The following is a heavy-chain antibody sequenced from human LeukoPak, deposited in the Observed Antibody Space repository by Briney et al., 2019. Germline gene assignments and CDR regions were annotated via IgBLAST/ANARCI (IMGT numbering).Heavy chain of an antibody. CDR3: ARRTQYSSSWYFDY. CDR1: GGSISSYY. V-gene: IGHV4-59*08. CDR2: IYYSGST. D-gene: IGHD6-13*01. Sequence: SETLSLTCTVSGGSISSYYWSWIRQPPGKGLEWIGYIYYSGSTNYNPSLKSRVTISVDTSKNQFSLKLSSVTVADTAVYYCARRTQYSSSWYFDYWGQGTLVTVSS. J-gene: IGHJ4*02.